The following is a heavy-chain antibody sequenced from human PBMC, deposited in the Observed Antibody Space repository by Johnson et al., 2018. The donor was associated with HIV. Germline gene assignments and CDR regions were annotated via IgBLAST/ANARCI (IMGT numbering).Heavy chain of an antibody. CDR3: ARDNIGATADDAFDV. Sequence: VQLVESGGGLVQPGGSLRLSCAASGFTFSSYWMHWVRQAPGKGLVWVSILYSGGSTYYSDTVKGRFTISRDISKNTLSLQMNSLRAEDTAVYYCARDNIGATADDAFDVWGQGTMFTVSS. D-gene: IGHD5-12*01. CDR1: GFTFSSYW. CDR2: LYSGGST. J-gene: IGHJ3*01. V-gene: IGHV3-66*01.